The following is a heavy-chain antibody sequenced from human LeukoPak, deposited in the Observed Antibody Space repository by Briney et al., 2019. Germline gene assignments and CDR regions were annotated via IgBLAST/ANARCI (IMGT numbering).Heavy chain of an antibody. J-gene: IGHJ4*02. CDR1: GFTFSIYA. Sequence: PGGSLRLSCAASGFTFSIYAMSWVRQAPGKGLEWVSAISGSGGSTYYADSVKGRFTISRDNSKNTLYLQMNSLRAEDRAVYYCAKADIVVVPVFDYWGQGTLVTVSS. CDR3: AKADIVVVPVFDY. D-gene: IGHD2-2*01. CDR2: ISGSGGST. V-gene: IGHV3-23*01.